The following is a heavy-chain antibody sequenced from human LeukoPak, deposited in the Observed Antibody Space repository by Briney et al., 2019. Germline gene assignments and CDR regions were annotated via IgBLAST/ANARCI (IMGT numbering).Heavy chain of an antibody. CDR3: ARSPYHYDSSGSYDY. CDR1: GFTFSSYS. Sequence: GGSLRLSCAASGFTFSSYSMNWVRQAPGKGLEWVSSISSSSSYIYYADSVKGRFTISRDNAKNSLYLQMNSLRAEDTAVYCCARSPYHYDSSGSYDYWGQGTLVTVSS. CDR2: ISSSSSYI. J-gene: IGHJ4*02. D-gene: IGHD3-22*01. V-gene: IGHV3-21*01.